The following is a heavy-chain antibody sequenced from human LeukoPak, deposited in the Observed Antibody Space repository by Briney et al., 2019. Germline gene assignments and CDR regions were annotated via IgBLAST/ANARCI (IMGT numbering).Heavy chain of an antibody. D-gene: IGHD3-10*01. CDR3: AGTDPMRFGELLAFGY. Sequence: GGSLRLSCAASGFTFSSYEMNWVRQAPGKGQEWVSYISSSGSTIYYADSVKGRFTISRDNSKNTLYLQMNSLRAEDTAVYYCAGTDPMRFGELLAFGYWGQGTLVTVSS. CDR1: GFTFSSYE. V-gene: IGHV3-48*03. CDR2: ISSSGSTI. J-gene: IGHJ4*02.